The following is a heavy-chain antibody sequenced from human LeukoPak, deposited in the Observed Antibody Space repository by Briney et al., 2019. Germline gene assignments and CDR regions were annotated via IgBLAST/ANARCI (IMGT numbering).Heavy chain of an antibody. Sequence: GGSLRLSCAASGFTFSSYWMSWVRQAPGKGLEWVANIKQDGSENYYVDSVKGRFTISRDNAKNSLYLQMNSLRAEDTAVYYCARDLRRATMVRGVIIPHYYYYGMDVWGQGTTVTVSS. CDR1: GFTFSSYW. V-gene: IGHV3-7*01. CDR2: IKQDGSEN. D-gene: IGHD3-10*01. J-gene: IGHJ6*02. CDR3: ARDLRRATMVRGVIIPHYYYYGMDV.